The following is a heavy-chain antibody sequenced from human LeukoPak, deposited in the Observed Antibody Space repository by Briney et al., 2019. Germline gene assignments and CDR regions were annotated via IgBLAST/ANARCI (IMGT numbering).Heavy chain of an antibody. Sequence: GGSLRLSCAASGFTFSSHWMSWLRQAPGKGLEWVANIKQDGSDEYYVDSVKGRFTISRDNAKNSLYLQMDSLRTDDTAVYYCAKHGRDFDFWGQGTLVTVSS. J-gene: IGHJ4*02. CDR2: IKQDGSDE. V-gene: IGHV3-7*01. CDR3: AKHGRDFDF. CDR1: GFTFSSHW.